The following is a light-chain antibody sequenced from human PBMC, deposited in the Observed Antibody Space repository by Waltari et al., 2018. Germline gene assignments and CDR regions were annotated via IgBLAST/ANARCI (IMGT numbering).Light chain of an antibody. Sequence: QSALTQPTSVSGSPGQSITISRTGTSSDVGGYNYVSWYQQHPGKAPKLMIFDVSNRPSGVSKRFSGSKSGNTASLTISGLQAEDEADYYCSSYISSSTLEVFGGGTRLTVL. J-gene: IGLJ3*02. CDR3: SSYISSSTLEV. CDR1: SSDVGGYNY. CDR2: DVS. V-gene: IGLV2-14*03.